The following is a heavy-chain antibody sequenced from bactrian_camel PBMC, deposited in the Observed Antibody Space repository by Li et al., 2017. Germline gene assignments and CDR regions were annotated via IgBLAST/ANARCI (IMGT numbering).Heavy chain of an antibody. D-gene: IGHD7*01. CDR1: GFIFSSHS. Sequence: GGSLTLSCTPLGFIFSSHSVAWFRQAPGQKREGVAAIYTRGGTTYYSDSVKGRFTISQDNAKNTLYLQMNRLKPEDTAMYYCKGSTARYQNRGCLAAPGASYWGQGTQVTVS. J-gene: IGHJ4*01. CDR2: IYTRGGTT. CDR3: KGSTARYQNRGCLAAPGASY. V-gene: IGHV3S28*01.